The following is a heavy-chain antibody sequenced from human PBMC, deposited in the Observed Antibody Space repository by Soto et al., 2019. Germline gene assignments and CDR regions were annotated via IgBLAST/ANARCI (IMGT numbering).Heavy chain of an antibody. Sequence: RLSCAASGFTFSSYAMSWVRQAPGKGLEWLAVSSFDGTQQFYGDSVKGRFTVSRDNSNNTLYLEMNSLRTEDTAVYYCAKQLRGSGWYPLDSWGQGTPVTVSS. CDR1: GFTFSSYA. D-gene: IGHD6-19*01. CDR3: AKQLRGSGWYPLDS. CDR2: SSFDGTQQ. V-gene: IGHV3-30*18. J-gene: IGHJ4*02.